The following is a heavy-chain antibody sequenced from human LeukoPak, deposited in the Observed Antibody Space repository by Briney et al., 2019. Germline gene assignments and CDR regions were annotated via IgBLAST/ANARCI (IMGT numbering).Heavy chain of an antibody. D-gene: IGHD3-22*01. CDR3: ARLFRARPVVTFDY. J-gene: IGHJ4*02. CDR1: GGSISSSSHY. CDR2: VYYSGTT. V-gene: IGHV4-39*01. Sequence: KPSETLSLTCTVSGGSISSSSHYWGWIRQPPGKGLEWIGTVYYSGTTYYNPSLKSRVTISVDTSKNHFSLKLSSVTAADTAVYYCARLFRARPVVTFDYWGQGTLVTVSS.